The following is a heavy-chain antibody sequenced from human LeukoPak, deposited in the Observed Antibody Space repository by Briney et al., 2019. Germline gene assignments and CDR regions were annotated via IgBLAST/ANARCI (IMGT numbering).Heavy chain of an antibody. CDR3: ARDLVSVEIDSYYFDY. D-gene: IGHD5-24*01. CDR1: GFTFSSRDW. CDR2: IKQDGSEK. V-gene: IGHV3-7*01. J-gene: IGHJ4*02. Sequence: PGGSLRLSCVASGFTFSSRDWMTWVRQAPGKGLEWVANIKQDGSEKNYVDSVKGRFTISRDNAKNSVDLQMNSLRAEDTAVYYCARDLVSVEIDSYYFDYWGQGTLVTVSS.